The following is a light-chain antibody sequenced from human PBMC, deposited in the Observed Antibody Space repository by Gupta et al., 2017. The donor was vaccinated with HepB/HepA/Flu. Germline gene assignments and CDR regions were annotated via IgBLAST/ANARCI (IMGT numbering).Light chain of an antibody. V-gene: IGKV1-39*01. CDR2: AAS. J-gene: IGKJ4*01. Sequence: DIQMTQSPSSLSASVGARVTITCRASQSIISYLNWYQQKPGKAPNLLIYAASSVQSGVPSRFSGSGYGTDFALTISSLQPEDFANYYCQQRDTAPITFGGGTKVDIK. CDR1: QSIISY. CDR3: QQRDTAPIT.